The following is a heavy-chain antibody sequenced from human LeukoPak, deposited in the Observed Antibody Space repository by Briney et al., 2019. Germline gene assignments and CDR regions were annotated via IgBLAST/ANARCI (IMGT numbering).Heavy chain of an antibody. CDR2: VHYSGTT. Sequence: PSETLSLTCTVSGGSIISATYHWGWIRQPPGKGLEWIGSVHYSGTTYYNPSLKSRLTISVDTLRNQFSLELDSVTAADTAVYHCAREISSSVEFWGQGSLVTVSS. CDR3: AREISSSVEF. V-gene: IGHV4-39*02. J-gene: IGHJ4*02. CDR1: GGSIISATYH. D-gene: IGHD6-6*01.